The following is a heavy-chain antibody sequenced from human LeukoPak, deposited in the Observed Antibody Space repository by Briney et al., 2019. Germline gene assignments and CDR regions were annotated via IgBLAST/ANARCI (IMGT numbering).Heavy chain of an antibody. Sequence: PGGSLRLSCAASGFTFNYYAMTWVRQAPGKGLEWVSGISGSGGSTYYADSVKGRFTISRDNAKNSLYMQMNSVRAEDTALYYCARASYYYDTSGLGAFDVWGQGTTVIVSS. V-gene: IGHV3-23*01. J-gene: IGHJ3*01. CDR3: ARASYYYDTSGLGAFDV. CDR2: ISGSGGST. D-gene: IGHD3-22*01. CDR1: GFTFNYYA.